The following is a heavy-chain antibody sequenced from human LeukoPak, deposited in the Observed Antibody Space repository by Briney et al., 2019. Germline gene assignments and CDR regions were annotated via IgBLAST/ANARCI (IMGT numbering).Heavy chain of an antibody. J-gene: IGHJ4*02. V-gene: IGHV1-2*02. CDR1: GYTFTGCY. CDR2: INPNSGGT. Sequence: ASVKVSCKASGYTFTGCYMHWVRQAPGQGLEWMGWINPNSGGTNYAQKFQGRVAMTRDTSISTAYMELSRLRSDDTAVYYCARGGPLWSGYYGLAHWGQGTLVTVSS. CDR3: ARGGPLWSGYYGLAH. D-gene: IGHD3-3*01.